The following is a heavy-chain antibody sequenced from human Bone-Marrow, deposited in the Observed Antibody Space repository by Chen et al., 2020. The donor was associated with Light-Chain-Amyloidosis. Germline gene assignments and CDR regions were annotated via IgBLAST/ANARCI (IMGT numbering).Heavy chain of an antibody. D-gene: IGHD5-12*01. CDR3: ARRRDGYNFDY. V-gene: IGHV5-51*01. J-gene: IGHJ4*02. CDR2: IYPDDSDA. CDR1: GYTFPNYW. Sequence: EVQLEQSGPEVKKPGESLKISCKGSGYTFPNYWIGWVRQMPGKGLEWMGVIYPDDSDARYSPSFEGQVTIPADKSITTAYLQWRILKASDTAMYYCARRRDGYNFDYWGQGTLVTVSS.